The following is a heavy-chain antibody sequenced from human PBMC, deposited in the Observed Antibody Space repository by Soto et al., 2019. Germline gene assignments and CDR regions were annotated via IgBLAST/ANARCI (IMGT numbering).Heavy chain of an antibody. CDR2: IRTRDYGATT. CDR3: NKGAVFGPFDP. J-gene: IGHJ5*02. CDR1: GSGFDESA. V-gene: IGHV3-49*04. Sequence: PGGSLRLSCTGSGSGFDESALSWVRQGPGKGLEWVGFIRTRDYGATTRYAASVKDRFTMSRDDSKNIVYLHMNSLKVEDTAMYYCNKGAVFGPFDPWGQGTKVTFSS. D-gene: IGHD3-16*01.